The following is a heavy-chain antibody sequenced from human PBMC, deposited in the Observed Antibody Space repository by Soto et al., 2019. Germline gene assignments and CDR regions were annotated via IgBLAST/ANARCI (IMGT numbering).Heavy chain of an antibody. Sequence: SETLSLTCSVSGGSVSNKTYYWSWIRQPPGKRLEWIGYVYYSETTNYNPSLKSQVTRPVDLSKNQFSLRLSSVPTADTVLYYCARTTAVPNTLRSRYFFDYWGQGTLVTVSS. J-gene: IGHJ4*02. V-gene: IGHV4-61*01. CDR2: VYYSETT. CDR3: ARTTAVPNTLRSRYFFDY. CDR1: GGSVSNKTYY. D-gene: IGHD4-17*01.